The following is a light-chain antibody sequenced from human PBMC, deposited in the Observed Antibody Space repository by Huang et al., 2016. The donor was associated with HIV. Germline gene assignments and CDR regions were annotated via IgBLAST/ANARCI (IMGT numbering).Light chain of an antibody. CDR2: DAS. V-gene: IGKV1-33*01. J-gene: IGKJ2*01. Sequence: DIQMTQSPSSLSASVGDRVTITCQASQDINKYLNWYHQKPGKAPKLLSYDASNLETGVPSRVSGSGSGTDFTFAISSLQPEDIATYYCLQYDSLQYTFGQGTKLEI. CDR3: LQYDSLQYT. CDR1: QDINKY.